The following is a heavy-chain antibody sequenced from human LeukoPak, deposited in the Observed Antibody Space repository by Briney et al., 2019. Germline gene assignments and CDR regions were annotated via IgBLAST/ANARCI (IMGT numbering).Heavy chain of an antibody. CDR3: AAVGSPGTVGATD. D-gene: IGHD1-26*01. Sequence: GASVKVSCKASGFTFTSSAMQWVRQARGQRLEWIGWIVVGSGNTNYAQKFQERVTITRDMSTSTAYMELSSLRSEDTAVYYCAAVGSPGTVGATDWGQGTLVTVSS. V-gene: IGHV1-58*02. J-gene: IGHJ4*02. CDR2: IVVGSGNT. CDR1: GFTFTSSA.